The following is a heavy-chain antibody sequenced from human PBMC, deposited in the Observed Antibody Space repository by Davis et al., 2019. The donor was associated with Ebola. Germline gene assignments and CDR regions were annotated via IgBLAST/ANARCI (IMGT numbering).Heavy chain of an antibody. Sequence: PGGSLRLSCAASGFTFSSYSMNWVRQAPGKGLEWVSSISSSSSYLYYADSVKGRFTISRDNAKNSLYLQMNSLRAEDTAVYYCARDRLAYYYDSSGSPCDYWGQGTLVTVSS. CDR3: ARDRLAYYYDSSGSPCDY. J-gene: IGHJ4*02. CDR2: ISSSSSYL. D-gene: IGHD3-22*01. V-gene: IGHV3-21*01. CDR1: GFTFSSYS.